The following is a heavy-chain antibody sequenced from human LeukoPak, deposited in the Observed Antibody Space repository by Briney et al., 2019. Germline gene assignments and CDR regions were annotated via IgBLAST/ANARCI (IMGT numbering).Heavy chain of an antibody. D-gene: IGHD3-10*02. J-gene: IGHJ6*04. CDR2: ISSSGSTI. CDR1: RFTFGSYW. Sequence: GGSLRLSCAASRFTFGSYWMSWVRQAPGKGLEWVSYISSSGSTIYYADSVKGRFTISRDNAKNSLYLQMNSLRAEDTAVYYCAELGITMIGGVWGKGTTVTISS. V-gene: IGHV3-48*04. CDR3: AELGITMIGGV.